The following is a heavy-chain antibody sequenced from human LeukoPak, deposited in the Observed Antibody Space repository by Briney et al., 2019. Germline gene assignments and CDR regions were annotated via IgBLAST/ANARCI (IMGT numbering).Heavy chain of an antibody. CDR1: GYTFTGYY. Sequence: ASVKVSCKASGYTFTGYYMHWVRQAPGQGLEWMGWINPNSGGTNYAQKFQGRVTMTEDTSTDTAYMELSSLRSEDTAVYYCATGTLTFGGVIVDPFDYWGQGTLVTVSS. V-gene: IGHV1-2*02. CDR2: INPNSGGT. J-gene: IGHJ4*02. D-gene: IGHD3-16*02. CDR3: ATGTLTFGGVIVDPFDY.